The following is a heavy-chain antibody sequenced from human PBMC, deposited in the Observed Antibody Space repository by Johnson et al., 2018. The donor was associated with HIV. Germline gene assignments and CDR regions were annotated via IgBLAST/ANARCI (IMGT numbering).Heavy chain of an antibody. Sequence: VQLVESGGGLVQPGGSLRLSCAASGFTFSSYDMHWVRQATGKGLEWVSAIGTAGDTYHPGSVKGRFTISRENAKNSLYLQMNSLRAEDPALYYCARRAGYSGQWLVQTVDAFDIWGQGAMVTVSS. V-gene: IGHV3-13*01. J-gene: IGHJ3*02. D-gene: IGHD6-19*01. CDR3: ARRAGYSGQWLVQTVDAFDI. CDR1: GFTFSSYD. CDR2: IGTAGDT.